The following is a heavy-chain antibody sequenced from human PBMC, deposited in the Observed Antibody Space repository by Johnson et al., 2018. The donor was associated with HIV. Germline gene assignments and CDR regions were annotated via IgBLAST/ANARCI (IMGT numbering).Heavy chain of an antibody. CDR3: ARGDVGLDI. J-gene: IGHJ3*02. V-gene: IGHV3-33*01. D-gene: IGHD1-26*01. CDR1: GFTFSSYG. CDR2: IWYDGSNK. Sequence: QVKLVESGGGVVQPGRSLRLSCAASGFTFSSYGMHWVRQAPGKGLEWVAVIWYDGSNKYYADSVKGRFTISRDNSKNTLYLQMNSLRAEDTAVYYCARGDVGLDIWGQGTMVTVSS.